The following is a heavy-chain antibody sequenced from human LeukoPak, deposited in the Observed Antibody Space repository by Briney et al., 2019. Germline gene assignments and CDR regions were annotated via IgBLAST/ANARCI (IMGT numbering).Heavy chain of an antibody. Sequence: SETLSLTCAVYGGSFSGYYWSWIRQPPGKGLEWIGEINHSGSTNYNPSLKSRVTISVDTSKNQFSLKLSSVTAVDTAVYYCARGFRVFDYWGQGTLVTVSS. CDR2: INHSGST. J-gene: IGHJ4*02. V-gene: IGHV4-34*01. CDR3: ARGFRVFDY. D-gene: IGHD2-21*01. CDR1: GGSFSGYY.